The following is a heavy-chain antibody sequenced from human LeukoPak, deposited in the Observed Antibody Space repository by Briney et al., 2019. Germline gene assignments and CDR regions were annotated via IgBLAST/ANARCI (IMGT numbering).Heavy chain of an antibody. V-gene: IGHV4-59*01. CDR1: GGSFSGYY. Sequence: SETLSLTCAVYGGSFSGYYWSWIRQPPGKGLEWIGYIYYTGSTNYNPSLKGRVTISIDTSKNQFSLKLSSVTAADTAVYYCARSGRTDYYPFDFWGQGTLVTVSS. CDR2: IYYTGST. J-gene: IGHJ4*02. CDR3: ARSGRTDYYPFDF. D-gene: IGHD3-9*01.